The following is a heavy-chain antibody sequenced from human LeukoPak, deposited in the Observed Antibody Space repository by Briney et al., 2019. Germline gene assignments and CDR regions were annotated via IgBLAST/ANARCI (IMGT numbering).Heavy chain of an antibody. CDR3: ARDLSGWYGEYYFDY. J-gene: IGHJ4*02. V-gene: IGHV3-21*01. Sequence: GGSLRLSCAASGFTFSSYSMNWVRQAPGKGLEWVSSISSSSSYIYYADSVKGRFTISRDNAKNSLYLQMNSLRAEDTAVYYCARDLSGWYGEYYFDYWGQGTLATVS. D-gene: IGHD6-19*01. CDR1: GFTFSSYS. CDR2: ISSSSSYI.